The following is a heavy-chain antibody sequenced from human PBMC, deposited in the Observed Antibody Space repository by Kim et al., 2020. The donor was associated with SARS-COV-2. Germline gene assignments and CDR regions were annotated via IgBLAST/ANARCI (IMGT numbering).Heavy chain of an antibody. J-gene: IGHJ5*02. Sequence: VKGRLPITRDNAKNSLYLQMNSLRAEDTAVYYCARDRRYGSGSPNWFDPWGQGTLVTVSS. CDR3: ARDRRYGSGSPNWFDP. D-gene: IGHD3-10*01. V-gene: IGHV3-11*01.